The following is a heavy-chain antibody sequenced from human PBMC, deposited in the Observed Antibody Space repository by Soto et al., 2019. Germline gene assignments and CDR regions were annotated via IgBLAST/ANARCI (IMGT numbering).Heavy chain of an antibody. CDR2: IFWNDDK. Sequence: LVNPTQTLTLICTFSGFSLSTSGVGVGWIRQPPGKALEWLALIFWNDDKRYSPSLKSRLTITKDTSKNQVVLTMTNMDPVDTATYSCAHRALGTVSDAFDIWGQGTMVTVSS. CDR3: AHRALGTVSDAFDI. V-gene: IGHV2-5*01. CDR1: GFSLSTSGVG. D-gene: IGHD2-21*02. J-gene: IGHJ3*02.